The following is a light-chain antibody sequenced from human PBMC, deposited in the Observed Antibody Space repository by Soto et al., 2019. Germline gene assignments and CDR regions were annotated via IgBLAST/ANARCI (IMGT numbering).Light chain of an antibody. Sequence: QSALTQRRSVSGSPGQSVTLSCTGTSGDVGGYNYVSWYQHHPRNAPKLVIYDVSKRPSGVPDRFSGSKSGNTASLTISGLRTEDEADYYCCSYAGQYTFVFGTGTKLTVL. CDR3: CSYAGQYTFV. CDR2: DVS. CDR1: SGDVGGYNY. J-gene: IGLJ1*01. V-gene: IGLV2-11*01.